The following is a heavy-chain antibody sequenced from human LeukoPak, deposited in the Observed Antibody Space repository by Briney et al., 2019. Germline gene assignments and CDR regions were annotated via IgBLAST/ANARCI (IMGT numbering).Heavy chain of an antibody. V-gene: IGHV1-24*01. CDR1: GYTLTELS. CDR2: FDPEDGET. D-gene: IGHD4-17*01. J-gene: IGHJ3*02. Sequence: ASVKVSCKVSGYTLTELSMHWVRQAPGKGLEWMGGFDPEDGETIYAQKFQGRVTMTEDTSTVTAYMELSSLRSEDTAVYYCATDYGAVGAFDIWGQGTMVTVSS. CDR3: ATDYGAVGAFDI.